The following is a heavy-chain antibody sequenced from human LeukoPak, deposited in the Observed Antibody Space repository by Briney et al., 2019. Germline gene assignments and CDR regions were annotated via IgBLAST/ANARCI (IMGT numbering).Heavy chain of an antibody. V-gene: IGHV1-18*01. CDR3: VRLSGQWLVHSYFDH. Sequence: ASVKVSCKASGYKFTSYGLAWVRQAPGHGPEYMGWISTHNGLADYSEKFRGRVTMTTDTSANTAYMELKSLRSDGTAIYYCVRLSGQWLVHSYFDHWGQGTQVTVSS. D-gene: IGHD6-19*01. CDR1: GYKFTSYG. J-gene: IGHJ4*02. CDR2: ISTHNGLA.